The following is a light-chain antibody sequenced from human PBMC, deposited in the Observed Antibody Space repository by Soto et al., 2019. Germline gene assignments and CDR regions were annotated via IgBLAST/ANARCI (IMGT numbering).Light chain of an antibody. Sequence: DIQMTQSASALAASIGDRVTITCQASHVISEHLNWDQQKPGKAPELLIYDISTLEVGVPSRFGGSGSGTDFTLTITGLQPEDIATYYCQQYYSLPYTFGQGTKLEI. J-gene: IGKJ2*01. CDR3: QQYYSLPYT. V-gene: IGKV1-33*01. CDR2: DIS. CDR1: HVISEH.